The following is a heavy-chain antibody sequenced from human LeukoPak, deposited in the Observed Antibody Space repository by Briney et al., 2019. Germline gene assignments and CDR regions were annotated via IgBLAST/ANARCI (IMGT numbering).Heavy chain of an antibody. CDR2: IYYSGST. CDR3: VCGYSYRELDY. J-gene: IGHJ4*02. CDR1: GGSISSYY. Sequence: SETLSLTCTVSGGSISSYYWSWIRRPPGKGLEWIGYIYYSGSTNYNPSLKSRVTISVDTSKNQFSLKLSSVTAADTAVYYCVCGYSYRELDYWGQGTLVTVSS. V-gene: IGHV4-59*01. D-gene: IGHD5-18*01.